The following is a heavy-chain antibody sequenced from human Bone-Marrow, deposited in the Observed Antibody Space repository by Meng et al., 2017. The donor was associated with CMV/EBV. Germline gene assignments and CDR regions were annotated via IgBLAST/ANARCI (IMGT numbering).Heavy chain of an antibody. V-gene: IGHV5-51*01. Sequence: NGSCKGSGYSFTHYWIGWVRQMPGKGLEWMGIIYPGDSDIRYSPSFQGQVTISADKSISPAYLQWSGLRASDSAMYYCARDGGGGAFDIWGPGTTVTVSS. D-gene: IGHD3-16*01. CDR2: IYPGDSDI. J-gene: IGHJ3*02. CDR3: ARDGGGGAFDI. CDR1: GYSFTHYW.